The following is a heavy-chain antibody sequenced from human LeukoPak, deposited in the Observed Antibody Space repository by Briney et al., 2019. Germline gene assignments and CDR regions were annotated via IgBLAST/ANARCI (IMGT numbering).Heavy chain of an antibody. CDR3: ARGSRSSRRVAGYTDY. CDR1: VFTFSSYE. CDR2: ISSSGNTI. Sequence: GGGLRVSCVASVFTFSSYEMNWVRQAPGRGLEWVSYISSSGNTIYYADSVKGRFTISRDNAKNSLYLQMNSLRAEDTAVYYCARGSRSSRRVAGYTDYWGQGTLVTVSS. V-gene: IGHV3-48*03. D-gene: IGHD6-19*01. J-gene: IGHJ4*02.